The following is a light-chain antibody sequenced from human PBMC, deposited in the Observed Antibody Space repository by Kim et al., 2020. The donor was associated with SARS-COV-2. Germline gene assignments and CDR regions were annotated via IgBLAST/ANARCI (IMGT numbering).Light chain of an antibody. Sequence: VAFGQTVRITCQGDSLRSYYASWYQQKPGQAPVLVIYGKNNRPSGIPDRFSGSSSGNTASLTITGAQAEDEADYYCNSRDSSGNHPFGTGTKVTVL. CDR1: SLRSYY. V-gene: IGLV3-19*01. J-gene: IGLJ1*01. CDR3: NSRDSSGNHP. CDR2: GKN.